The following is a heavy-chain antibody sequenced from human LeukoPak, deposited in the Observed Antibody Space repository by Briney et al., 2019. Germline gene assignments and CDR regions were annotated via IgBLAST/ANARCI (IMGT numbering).Heavy chain of an antibody. J-gene: IGHJ4*02. CDR1: GYTFTSYG. D-gene: IGHD3-16*02. Sequence: GASVKVSCKASGYTFTSYGISWVRQAPGQGLEWMGWISAYNGNTNYAQKLQGRVTMTTDTSTSTAYMELRSLRSDDTAVYYCARDSVSMITLGGVIPRPFDYWGQGTLVTVSS. CDR3: ARDSVSMITLGGVIPRPFDY. V-gene: IGHV1-18*01. CDR2: ISAYNGNT.